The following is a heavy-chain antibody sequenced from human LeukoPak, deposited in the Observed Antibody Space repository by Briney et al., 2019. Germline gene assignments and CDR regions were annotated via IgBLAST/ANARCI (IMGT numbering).Heavy chain of an antibody. CDR2: ISGGGGTT. CDR3: AKEVGTFTLDY. J-gene: IGHJ4*02. V-gene: IGHV3-23*01. Sequence: GGSLRLSCAASGFTFTTYAMTWVRQAPGKGLEWVSGISGGGGTTFYADSVKGRFTISRDNSRNTLYLQMNSLRVEDTAVYYCAKEVGTFTLDYWGQGTLVTVSS. CDR1: GFTFTTYA. D-gene: IGHD1-26*01.